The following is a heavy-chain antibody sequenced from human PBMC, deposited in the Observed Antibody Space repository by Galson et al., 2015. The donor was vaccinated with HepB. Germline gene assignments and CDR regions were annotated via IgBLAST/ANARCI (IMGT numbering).Heavy chain of an antibody. J-gene: IGHJ4*02. D-gene: IGHD3-22*01. CDR1: GFSLNTSGMC. CDR3: ARINRDSSGYYCLDY. V-gene: IGHV2-70*11. Sequence: PALVKPTQTLTLTCTFSGFSLNTSGMCVSWIRQSPGKALEWLARIDWDDDKYYNTSLKTRLTISKDTSKNQVVLTMTNMDPVDTATYYCARINRDSSGYYCLDYWGQGTLVTVSS. CDR2: IDWDDDK.